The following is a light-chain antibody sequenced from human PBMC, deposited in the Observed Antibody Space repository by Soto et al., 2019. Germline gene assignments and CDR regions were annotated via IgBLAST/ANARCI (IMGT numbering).Light chain of an antibody. Sequence: DIVMTQSPATLSVSPGERATLSCRASQSVSSNLAWYQQKPGQAPRLLIYGASRRDSGIPDRFSGSGSGTDFTPTISRLEPEDFAVYYCQQYGSSTYTFGQGTKVDIK. CDR2: GAS. CDR3: QQYGSSTYT. V-gene: IGKV3-20*01. J-gene: IGKJ2*01. CDR1: QSVSSN.